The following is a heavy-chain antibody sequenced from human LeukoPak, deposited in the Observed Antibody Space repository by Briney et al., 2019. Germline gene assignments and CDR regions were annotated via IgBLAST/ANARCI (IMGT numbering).Heavy chain of an antibody. CDR3: AKGRPQLLYYYYGMDV. Sequence: GGSLRLSCAASGFTFSSYAMSWVRQAPGKGLEWVSAISGSGGSTYYADSVKGRFTISRDNSKNTLYLQMNSLRAEDTAVYYCAKGRPQLLYYYYGMDVWGQGTTVTVSS. J-gene: IGHJ6*02. CDR2: ISGSGGST. CDR1: GFTFSSYA. D-gene: IGHD6-13*01. V-gene: IGHV3-23*01.